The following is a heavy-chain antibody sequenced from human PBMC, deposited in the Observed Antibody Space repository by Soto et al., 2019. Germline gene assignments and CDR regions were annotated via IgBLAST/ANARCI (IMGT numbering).Heavy chain of an antibody. D-gene: IGHD3-10*01. J-gene: IGHJ6*02. CDR1: GGSTSSSNW. Sequence: SETLSLTCAVSGGSTSSSNWWSWVRQPPGKGLEWIGEIYHSGSTNYNPSLKSRVTISVDKSKNQFSLKLSSVTAADTAVYYCARDRGYYGSGSYRYYGMDVWGQGTTVTVYS. CDR2: IYHSGST. V-gene: IGHV4-4*02. CDR3: ARDRGYYGSGSYRYYGMDV.